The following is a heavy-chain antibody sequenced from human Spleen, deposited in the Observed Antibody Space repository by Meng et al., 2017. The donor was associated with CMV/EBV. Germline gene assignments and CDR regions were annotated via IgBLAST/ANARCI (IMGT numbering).Heavy chain of an antibody. CDR3: ARGPSSSSYFWFDP. J-gene: IGHJ5*02. D-gene: IGHD6-6*01. CDR2: INHSGST. CDR1: GGSLSGYY. Sequence: AVYGGSLSGYYWSWIRQPPGKGLEWIGEINHSGSTNYNPSLKSRVTISVNTSKNQFSLKLSSVTAADTAVYYCARGPSSSSYFWFDPWGQGTLVTVSS. V-gene: IGHV4-34*01.